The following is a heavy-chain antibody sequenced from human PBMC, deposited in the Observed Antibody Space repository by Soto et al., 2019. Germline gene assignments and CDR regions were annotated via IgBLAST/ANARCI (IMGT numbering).Heavy chain of an antibody. V-gene: IGHV4-34*01. J-gene: IGHJ4*02. CDR1: GGSFSGYY. Sequence: SETLSLTCAVYGGSFSGYYWSWIRQPPGKGLEWIGEINHSGSTNYNPSLKSRVTISVDTSKNQFSLKLSSVTAADTAVYYCARVPRHCTNGVCYEVFDYWGQGTLVTVSS. D-gene: IGHD2-8*01. CDR3: ARVPRHCTNGVCYEVFDY. CDR2: INHSGST.